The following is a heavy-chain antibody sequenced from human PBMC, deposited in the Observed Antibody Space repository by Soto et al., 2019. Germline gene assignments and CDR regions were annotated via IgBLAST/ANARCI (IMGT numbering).Heavy chain of an antibody. J-gene: IGHJ4*02. CDR3: AREQTMVRGVIISYYFDY. CDR1: GGTFSSYT. D-gene: IGHD3-10*01. V-gene: IGHV1-69*08. CDR2: IIPILGIA. Sequence: QVQLVQSGAAVKKPGSSVKVSCKASGGTFSSYTISWVRQAPGQGLEWMGRIIPILGIANYAQKFQGRVTITADKSTRTAYMELSSLRSEDTAVYYCAREQTMVRGVIISYYFDYWGQGTLVTVSS.